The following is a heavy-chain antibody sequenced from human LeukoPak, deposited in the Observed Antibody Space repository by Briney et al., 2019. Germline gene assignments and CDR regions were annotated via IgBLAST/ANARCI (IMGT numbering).Heavy chain of an antibody. CDR1: GYTFTSYD. D-gene: IGHD1-26*01. V-gene: IGHV1-8*01. Sequence: GASVRVSCKASGYTFTSYDINWVRQATGQGLEWMGWMNPNSGNTVYAQKFQGRVTMTRNTSISTAYVELSSLRSEDTAVYYCARGPGSYRGDYWGQGTLVTVSS. CDR3: ARGPGSYRGDY. J-gene: IGHJ4*02. CDR2: MNPNSGNT.